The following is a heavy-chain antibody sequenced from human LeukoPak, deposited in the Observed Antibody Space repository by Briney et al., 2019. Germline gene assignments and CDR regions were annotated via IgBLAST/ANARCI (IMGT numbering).Heavy chain of an antibody. Sequence: GASVKVSCKASGYTFTGYYMHWVRQAPGQGLEWMGWINPNSGGTNYAQKFQGRVTMTRDTSISTAYMELSRLRSDDTAVYYCARTYYYDSSGYYSDAFDIWGQGTMVTVSS. CDR3: ARTYYYDSSGYYSDAFDI. CDR1: GYTFTGYY. CDR2: INPNSGGT. V-gene: IGHV1-2*02. D-gene: IGHD3-22*01. J-gene: IGHJ3*02.